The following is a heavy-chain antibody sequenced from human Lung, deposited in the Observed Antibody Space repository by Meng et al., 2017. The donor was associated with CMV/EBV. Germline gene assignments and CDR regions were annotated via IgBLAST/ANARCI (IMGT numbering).Heavy chain of an antibody. Sequence: QVTFGAAGPALGHPSEALSLPCSVPGDSNPNHTWWAWVRQPPGKGLEWIGEIPHRGSSAYNPSLKSRVSMSIDKSRNQFSLKLTSVTAADTAVYHCLRRSGGSVWGQGTLVTVSS. CDR1: GDSNPNHTW. J-gene: IGHJ1*01. V-gene: IGHV4-4*02. CDR3: LRRSGGSV. CDR2: IPHRGSS. D-gene: IGHD3-10*01.